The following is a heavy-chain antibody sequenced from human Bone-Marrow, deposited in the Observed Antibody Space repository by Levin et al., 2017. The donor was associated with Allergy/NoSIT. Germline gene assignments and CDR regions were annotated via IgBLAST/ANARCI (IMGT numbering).Heavy chain of an antibody. J-gene: IGHJ4*02. V-gene: IGHV4-4*02. D-gene: IGHD6-13*01. CDR2: IYHSGST. Sequence: SETLSLTCAVSGGSISSSNWWSWVRQPPGKGLEWIGEIYHSGSTNYNPSLKSRVTISVDKSKNQFSLKLSSVTAADTAVYYCARLFIAAAGTGPELDYWGQGTLVTVSS. CDR1: GGSISSSNW. CDR3: ARLFIAAAGTGPELDY.